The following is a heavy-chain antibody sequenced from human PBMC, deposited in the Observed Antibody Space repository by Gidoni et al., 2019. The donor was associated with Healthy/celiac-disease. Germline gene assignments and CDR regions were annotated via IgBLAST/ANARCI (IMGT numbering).Heavy chain of an antibody. CDR2: IIPIFGTA. CDR3: ARPLGYCSGGSCFPHDAFDI. CDR1: GGTFSSYA. Sequence: QVQLVQSGAEVKKPGSSVKVSCKASGGTFSSYAIRWVRQAPGQGLEWMGGIIPIFGTANYAQKFQGRVTITADESTSTAYMELSSLRSEDTAVYYCARPLGYCSGGSCFPHDAFDIWGQGTMVTVSS. D-gene: IGHD2-15*01. V-gene: IGHV1-69*01. J-gene: IGHJ3*02.